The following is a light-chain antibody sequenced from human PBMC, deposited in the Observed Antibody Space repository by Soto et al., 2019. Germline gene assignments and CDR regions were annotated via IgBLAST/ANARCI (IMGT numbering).Light chain of an antibody. J-gene: IGKJ5*01. V-gene: IGKV1-9*01. Sequence: IQLTQSPSSLSASVGDRVTITCRASQGISSYLAWYQQKPGIAPKLLIYGASALQSGVPSRFSGSGSGTDFTLTISSLQPVDFATYYCQQLNDYPITFGQGTRLEIK. CDR3: QQLNDYPIT. CDR1: QGISSY. CDR2: GAS.